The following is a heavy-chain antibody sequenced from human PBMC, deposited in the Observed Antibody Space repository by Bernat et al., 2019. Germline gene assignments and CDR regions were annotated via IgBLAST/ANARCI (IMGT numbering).Heavy chain of an antibody. D-gene: IGHD3-22*01. CDR1: GFTFSSYA. V-gene: IGHV3-30-3*01. J-gene: IGHJ3*02. CDR3: ARALYYYDSSGPGAFDI. CDR2: ISYDGSNK. Sequence: QVQLVESGGGVVQPGRSLRLSCAASGFTFSSYAMHWVRQAPGKGLAWVAVISYDGSNKYYADSVKGRFTISRDNSKNTLYLQMNSLRAEDTAVYYCARALYYYDSSGPGAFDIWGQGTMVTVSS.